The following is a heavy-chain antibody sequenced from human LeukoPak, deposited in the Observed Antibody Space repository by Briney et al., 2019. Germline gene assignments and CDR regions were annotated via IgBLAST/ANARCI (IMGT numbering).Heavy chain of an antibody. J-gene: IGHJ6*02. CDR3: ARVYDFWSGYSTYYGMDV. V-gene: IGHV3-7*03. Sequence: GGSLRLSCAASGFTFSSYWMSWVRQAPGKGLEWVANIKQDGSEKYYVDSVKGRFTISRDNAKNSLYLQMNSLRAEDTAVYYCARVYDFWSGYSTYYGMDVWGQGTTVTVSS. CDR2: IKQDGSEK. D-gene: IGHD3-3*01. CDR1: GFTFSSYW.